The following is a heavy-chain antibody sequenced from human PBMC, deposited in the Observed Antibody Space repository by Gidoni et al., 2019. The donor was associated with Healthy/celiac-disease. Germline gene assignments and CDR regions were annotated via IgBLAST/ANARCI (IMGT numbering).Heavy chain of an antibody. CDR1: GGTLIRYA. D-gene: IGHD2-2*01. Sequence: EVQLWESGGGGVKTGGALRSSCAASGGTLIRYAMSWVRRAPGEGLGWVSAVSGRCGSTYSADSLSVLFTLSIDNSMNTLSLQLISLRPEDTAVSYCSNIQPMLVVVPAASDYWGHGPLVTVSS. CDR3: SNIQPMLVVVPAASDY. CDR2: VSGRCGST. J-gene: IGHJ4*03. V-gene: IGHV3-23*01.